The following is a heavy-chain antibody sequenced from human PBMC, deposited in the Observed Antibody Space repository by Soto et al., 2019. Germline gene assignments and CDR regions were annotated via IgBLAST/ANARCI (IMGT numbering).Heavy chain of an antibody. Sequence: PGGSLRLSCAASGFSFTDYWMTWARQTPGKGLECVSYISSDETIVNYADSVKGRFTISRDSAKNSLFLQMNSLRAEDTAVYYCAKVFLSIPTYYYDSSGYSDYYYYCMDVWGQGTTVTVSS. CDR1: GFSFTDYW. CDR3: AKVFLSIPTYYYDSSGYSDYYYYCMDV. J-gene: IGHJ6*02. V-gene: IGHV3-11*01. D-gene: IGHD3-22*01. CDR2: ISSDETIV.